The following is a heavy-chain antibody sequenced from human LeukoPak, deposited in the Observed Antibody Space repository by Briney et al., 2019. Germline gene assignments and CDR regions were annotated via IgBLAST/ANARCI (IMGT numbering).Heavy chain of an antibody. V-gene: IGHV3-23*01. D-gene: IGHD2-2*01. Sequence: PGGSLRLSCVVSGFTFSSYAMSWVRQAPGKGLEWVSGISGSGGSTYYADSVKGRFTISRENTKNTLYLQMNSLRAEDTAVYYCAKDRHAPGRYCSSTSCFPFDSWGQGTLVTVSS. CDR2: ISGSGGST. J-gene: IGHJ5*01. CDR3: AKDRHAPGRYCSSTSCFPFDS. CDR1: GFTFSSYA.